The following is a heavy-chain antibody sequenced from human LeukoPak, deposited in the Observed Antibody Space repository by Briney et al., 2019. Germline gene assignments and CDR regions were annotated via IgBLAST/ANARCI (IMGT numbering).Heavy chain of an antibody. V-gene: IGHV4-61*05. CDR2: IYYSGST. Sequence: SETLSLTCTVSGGSISSSTYYWGWIRQPPGKGLEWIGYIYYSGSTNYNPSLKSRVTISVDTSKNQFSLKLSSVTAADTAVYYCARVGGSSWYGLDYWGQGTLVTVSS. J-gene: IGHJ4*02. D-gene: IGHD6-13*01. CDR1: GGSISSSTYY. CDR3: ARVGGSSWYGLDY.